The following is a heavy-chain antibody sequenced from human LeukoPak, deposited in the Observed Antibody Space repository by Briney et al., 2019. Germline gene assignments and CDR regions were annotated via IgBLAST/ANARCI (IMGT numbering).Heavy chain of an antibody. Sequence: NSSETLSLTCTVSGGSISSYYWSWIRQPPGKGLECIGYIYYSGSTNYNPSLKSRVTISVDTSKNQFSLKLSSVTAADTAVYYCAGRGRCSSTSCTHANYYYYYMDVWGKGTTVTISS. CDR2: IYYSGST. D-gene: IGHD2-2*01. V-gene: IGHV4-59*01. J-gene: IGHJ6*03. CDR1: GGSISSYY. CDR3: AGRGRCSSTSCTHANYYYYYMDV.